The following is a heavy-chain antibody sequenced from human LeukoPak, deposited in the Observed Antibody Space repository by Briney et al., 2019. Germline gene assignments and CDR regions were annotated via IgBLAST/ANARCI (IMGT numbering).Heavy chain of an antibody. D-gene: IGHD3-3*01. J-gene: IGHJ5*02. Sequence: SETLSLTCTVSGGSISSYYWSWIRQPPGKGLEWIGHIYYSGSTNYNPSLKSRVTISVDTSKNQFSLKLSSVTAADTAVYYCARYYDFWSGYLSPTNWFDPWGQGTLVTVSS. CDR1: GGSISSYY. CDR3: ARYYDFWSGYLSPTNWFDP. CDR2: IYYSGST. V-gene: IGHV4-59*12.